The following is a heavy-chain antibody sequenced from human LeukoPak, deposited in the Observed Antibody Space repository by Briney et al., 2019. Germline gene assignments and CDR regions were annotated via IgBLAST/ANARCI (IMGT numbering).Heavy chain of an antibody. CDR3: ARDTLSPGLAFDI. V-gene: IGHV4-61*02. D-gene: IGHD2/OR15-2a*01. J-gene: IGHJ3*02. Sequence: PSETLSLTCTVSGGSISSGSYYWSWIRQPAGKGLEWIGRIYTSGSTNYNPSLKSRVTISVDTSKNQFSLKLSSVTAADTAVYYCARDTLSPGLAFDIWGQGTMVTVSS. CDR1: GGSISSGSYY. CDR2: IYTSGST.